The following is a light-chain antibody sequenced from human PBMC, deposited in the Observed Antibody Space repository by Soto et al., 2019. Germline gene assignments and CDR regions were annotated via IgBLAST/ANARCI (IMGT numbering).Light chain of an antibody. CDR2: GNN. CDR3: AAWDDGLNAYV. J-gene: IGLJ1*01. Sequence: QSVLTQSPSASGTPGQRVTISCSGRSSNIGSNTVNWYQQLPGTAPKLLIYGNNQRPSGVPDRFSGSKSGTPASLAISGLQSGDEADSYCAAWDDGLNAYVFANGTKVTV. V-gene: IGLV1-44*01. CDR1: SSNIGSNT.